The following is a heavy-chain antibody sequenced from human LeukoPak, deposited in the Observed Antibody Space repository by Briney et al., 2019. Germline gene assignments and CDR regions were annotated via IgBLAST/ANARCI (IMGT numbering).Heavy chain of an antibody. Sequence: PSETLSLTCAVYGGSFSGYYWSWIRQPPGKGLEWIGEINHSGSTNYNPSLKSRVTISVDTSKNQFSLKLSSVTAADTAVYYCARHQSSPGWGAYDPWGQGTLVTVSS. J-gene: IGHJ5*02. D-gene: IGHD3-10*01. CDR2: INHSGST. CDR3: ARHQSSPGWGAYDP. V-gene: IGHV4-34*01. CDR1: GGSFSGYY.